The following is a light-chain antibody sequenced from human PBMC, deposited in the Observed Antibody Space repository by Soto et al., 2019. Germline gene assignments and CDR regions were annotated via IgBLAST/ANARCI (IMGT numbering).Light chain of an antibody. J-gene: IGKJ5*01. CDR2: AAS. V-gene: IGKV1-39*01. Sequence: DTQMTQSPSSLSASVGDRVTITCRAIQNINSYLNWYQKKPRKAPNLLIYAASTLQSGVPSRFSGSGSGTDFTLTISRLQPDDVANYYCQQSNRPPLTFGQGTRLEIK. CDR3: QQSNRPPLT. CDR1: QNINSY.